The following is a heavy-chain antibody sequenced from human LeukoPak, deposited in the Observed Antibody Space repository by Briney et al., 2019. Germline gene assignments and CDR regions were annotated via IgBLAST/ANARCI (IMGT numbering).Heavy chain of an antibody. V-gene: IGHV1-2*02. Sequence: ASVKVSCKASGYTFNVYYMHWVRQAPGQGLEWMGWINTDNSGTKYSQKFQGRVTMTRDTSTSTAYLELSRLRSEDTALDYCARDKRGRGKSTERGVPYGMDVWGQGTTVTDSS. CDR1: GYTFNVYY. CDR3: ARDKRGRGKSTERGVPYGMDV. CDR2: INTDNSGT. J-gene: IGHJ6*02. D-gene: IGHD3-10*01.